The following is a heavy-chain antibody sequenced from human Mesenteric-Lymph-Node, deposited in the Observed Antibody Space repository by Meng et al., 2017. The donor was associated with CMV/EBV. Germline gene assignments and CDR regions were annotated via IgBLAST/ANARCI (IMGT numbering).Heavy chain of an antibody. CDR2: ISAYNGNT. V-gene: IGHV1-18*04. J-gene: IGHJ6*03. CDR3: ARDVRPPHLNYDFWSGEGGKEGREG. D-gene: IGHD3-3*01. Sequence: ASLPVSCKASGYTFIGYYMHWVRQAPGQGLEWMGWISAYNGNTHYAQKVQGRGTMTTDTSTSTAYRELKSLRSDDTAVYYCARDVRPPHLNYDFWSGEGGKEGREGGGKG. CDR1: GYTFIGYY.